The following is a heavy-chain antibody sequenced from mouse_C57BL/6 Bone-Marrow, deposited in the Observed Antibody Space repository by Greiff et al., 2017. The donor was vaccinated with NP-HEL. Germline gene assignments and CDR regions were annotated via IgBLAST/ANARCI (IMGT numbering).Heavy chain of an antibody. Sequence: VQLQQSGPELARPWASVKISCQAFYTFSRRVHFAIRDTNYWVQWVKQRPGQGLEWIGAIYPGNGDTSYNQKFKGKATLTADKSSSTAYMQLSSLTSEDSAVYYCAWSPLREAYAMDYWGQGTSVTVSS. CDR3: SEDSAVYYCAWSPLREAYAMDY. V-gene: IGHV1-87*01. CDR2: GQGLEWIG. D-gene: IGHD1-1*01. J-gene: IGHJ4*01. CDR1: YTFSRRVH.